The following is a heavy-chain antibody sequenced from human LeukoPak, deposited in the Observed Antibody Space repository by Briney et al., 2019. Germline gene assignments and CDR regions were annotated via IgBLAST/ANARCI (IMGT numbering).Heavy chain of an antibody. CDR1: GGSISSSSYY. Sequence: SETLSLTCTVSGGSISSSSYYSGWIRQPPGKGLEWIGSIYYSGSTYYNPSLKSRVTISVDTSKNQVSLKLSSVTAADTAVYYCARAPQYSSGWYILNWFDPWGQGTLVTVSS. CDR2: IYYSGST. J-gene: IGHJ5*02. CDR3: ARAPQYSSGWYILNWFDP. D-gene: IGHD6-19*01. V-gene: IGHV4-39*07.